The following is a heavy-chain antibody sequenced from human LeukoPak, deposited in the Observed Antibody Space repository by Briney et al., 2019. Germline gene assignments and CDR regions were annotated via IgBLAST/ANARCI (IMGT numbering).Heavy chain of an antibody. V-gene: IGHV4-59*01. CDR1: GGSISSLY. CDR2: IYYSGST. CDR3: ARGGTAVLAPYAFDI. D-gene: IGHD4-23*01. J-gene: IGHJ3*02. Sequence: PSGTPSLTFTFSGGSISSLYWSWIRQPPGKGMGWIGYIYYSGSTNCNPSVKSRVAMSVDTSKKQFSLKLSSLTAADTAVYYCARGGTAVLAPYAFDIWGQGTMVTVSS.